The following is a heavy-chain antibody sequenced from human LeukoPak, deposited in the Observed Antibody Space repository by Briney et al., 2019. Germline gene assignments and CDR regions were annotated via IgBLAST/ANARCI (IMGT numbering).Heavy chain of an antibody. J-gene: IGHJ4*02. V-gene: IGHV3-30-3*01. CDR1: GFTFSSHA. CDR2: ISDDGSRK. CDR3: AREAGTGTTDFDY. D-gene: IGHD1-7*01. Sequence: GGSLRLSCAASGFTFSSHAMHWVRQAPGKGLEWVAVISDDGSRKYYTDSVKGRFTISRDNSKNTLYLQMNSLRAEGTAVYYCAREAGTGTTDFDYWGQGTQVTVSS.